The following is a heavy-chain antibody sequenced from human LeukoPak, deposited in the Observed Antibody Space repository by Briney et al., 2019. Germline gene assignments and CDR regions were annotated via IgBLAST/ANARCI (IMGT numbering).Heavy chain of an antibody. CDR1: GFTFSSYA. CDR3: ARARITMVRGVSGAFDI. D-gene: IGHD3-10*01. V-gene: IGHV3-30-3*01. CDR2: ISYDGSNK. J-gene: IGHJ3*02. Sequence: GGSLRLSCAASGFTFSSYAMHWVRQAPGKGLEWVAVISYDGSNKYYADSVKGRFTISRDNSKNTLYLQMNSLRAEDTAVYYCARARITMVRGVSGAFDIWGQGTMVTVSS.